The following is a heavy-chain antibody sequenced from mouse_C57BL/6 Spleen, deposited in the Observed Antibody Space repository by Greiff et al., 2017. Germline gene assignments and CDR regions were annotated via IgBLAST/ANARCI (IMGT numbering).Heavy chain of an antibody. V-gene: IGHV14-1*01. CDR1: GFNIKDYY. CDR2: IDPEDGDT. D-gene: IGHD2-1*01. Sequence: EVQLQQSGAELVRPGASVKLSCTASGFNIKDYYMHWVKQRPEQGLEWIGRIDPEDGDTEYAPKFQGKATMTADTSSNTAYLQRSSLTSKDTAVYYCTTISTMVSMDDWSQGTAVTVSS. CDR3: TTISTMVSMDD. J-gene: IGHJ4*01.